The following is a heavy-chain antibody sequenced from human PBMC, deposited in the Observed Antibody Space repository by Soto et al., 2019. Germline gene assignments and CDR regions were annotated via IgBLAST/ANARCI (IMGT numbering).Heavy chain of an antibody. CDR1: GYSISTGFN. Sequence: PSETLSLTCAVSGYSISTGFNWGWIRQPPGKGLEWIGSIYHSGSTYYNLSLKSRVTISADTSKNQISLKLISVTAADTALYYCARDLGTGFYHFDSWGQGTLVTVSS. CDR2: IYHSGST. D-gene: IGHD6-19*01. CDR3: ARDLGTGFYHFDS. V-gene: IGHV4-38-2*02. J-gene: IGHJ4*02.